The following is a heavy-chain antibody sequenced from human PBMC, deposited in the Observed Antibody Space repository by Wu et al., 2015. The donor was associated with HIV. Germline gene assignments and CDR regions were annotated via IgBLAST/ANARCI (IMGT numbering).Heavy chain of an antibody. CDR2: IIPIFSTA. Sequence: QVQLVQSGAEVKKPGSSVKVSCKASGGTFSSYAISWVRQAPGQGLEWMGGIIPIFSTANYAQKFQGRVTITADESTSTAYMELSSLRSEDTAVYYCARGGRGVEYYYDSSGYYYFDYWGQGTLVTVSS. CDR3: ARGGRGVEYYYDSSGYYYFDY. CDR1: GGTFSSYA. D-gene: IGHD3-22*01. V-gene: IGHV1-69*12. J-gene: IGHJ4*02.